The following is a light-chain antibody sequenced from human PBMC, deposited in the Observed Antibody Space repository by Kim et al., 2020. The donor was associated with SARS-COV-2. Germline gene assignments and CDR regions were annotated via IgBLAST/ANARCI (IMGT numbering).Light chain of an antibody. J-gene: IGKJ5*01. CDR3: QQYNNGVT. CDR2: AAS. Sequence: SVSPGERATLSCRASQNINSDLVWYQQKPGQAPRLLIYAASIRATGIPARFSGSGSGTDFTLTISSLQSEDFAVYYCQQYNNGVTFGQGTRLDIK. V-gene: IGKV3-15*01. CDR1: QNINSD.